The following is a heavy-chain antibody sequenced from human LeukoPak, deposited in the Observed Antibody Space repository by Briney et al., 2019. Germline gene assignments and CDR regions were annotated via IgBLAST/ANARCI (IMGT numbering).Heavy chain of an antibody. CDR2: IRQDGSDK. CDR3: ARVQQWLNFYYYYYMDV. D-gene: IGHD6-19*01. V-gene: IGHV3-7*04. Sequence: PGGSLRLSCAASGFTFNSYWMTWVRQAPGKGLEWVANIRQDGSDKYYLGSVKGRFTISRDSAKNSLYLQMNSLTAEDTAVYYCARVQQWLNFYYYYYMDVWGKGTTVTVSS. CDR1: GFTFNSYW. J-gene: IGHJ6*03.